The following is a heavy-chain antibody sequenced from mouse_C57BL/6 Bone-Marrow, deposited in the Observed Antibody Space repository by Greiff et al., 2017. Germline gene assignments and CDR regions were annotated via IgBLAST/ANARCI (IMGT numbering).Heavy chain of an antibody. D-gene: IGHD1-1*01. CDR1: GYTFTDYY. CDR3: ARGDFCYYGSSSFDY. V-gene: IGHV1-19*01. J-gene: IGHJ2*01. CDR2: INPYNGGT. Sequence: VQLQQSGPVLVKPGASVKMSCKASGYTFTDYYMNWVKQSHGKSLEWIGVINPYNGGTSYNQKFKGKATLTVDKSSSTAYMELNSLTSEDSAVYYCARGDFCYYGSSSFDYWGQGTTLTVSS.